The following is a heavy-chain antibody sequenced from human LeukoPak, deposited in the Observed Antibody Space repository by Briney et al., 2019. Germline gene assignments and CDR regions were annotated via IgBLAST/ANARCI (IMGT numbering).Heavy chain of an antibody. CDR1: GFTVSNYD. Sequence: PGGSLRLSCAASGFTVSNYDLHWVRQGTGKGLEWVSGISTAGDPYYPGSVKGRFTISRENAKKSLYLQMNSLRDGDTAMYYCARGIRAGVWAFDIWGQGTMVTVAS. CDR3: ARGIRAGVWAFDI. J-gene: IGHJ3*02. CDR2: ISTAGDP. V-gene: IGHV3-13*04. D-gene: IGHD3-10*01.